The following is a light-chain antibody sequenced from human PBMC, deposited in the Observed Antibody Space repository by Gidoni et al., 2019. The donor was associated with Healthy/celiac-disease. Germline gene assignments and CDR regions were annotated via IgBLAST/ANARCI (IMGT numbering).Light chain of an antibody. V-gene: IGKV1-5*01. CDR1: QSISSW. J-gene: IGKJ1*01. CDR2: DAS. Sequence: DIQMTQSPSTLSASVGDRVTTTCRASQSISSWLAWYQQKPGKAPKLLIYDASSLESGVPSRFSGSGAGTEFTLTISSLQPDDFATYCCQQYNSYSWTFGQGTKVEIK. CDR3: QQYNSYSWT.